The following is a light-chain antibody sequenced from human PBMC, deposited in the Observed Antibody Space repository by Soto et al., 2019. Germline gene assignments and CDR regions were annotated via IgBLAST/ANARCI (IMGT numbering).Light chain of an antibody. V-gene: IGKV3-20*01. CDR1: QSVSSSY. Sequence: EIVLTQSPSTLSLSPGERATLSCRASQSVSSSYLAWYQQKPGQAPRLLIYGASSRATGIPDSFSGSGSGTDFTLTISRLEPEDFAVYYCQQYSSSPWTFGQGTKVEIK. CDR3: QQYSSSPWT. CDR2: GAS. J-gene: IGKJ1*01.